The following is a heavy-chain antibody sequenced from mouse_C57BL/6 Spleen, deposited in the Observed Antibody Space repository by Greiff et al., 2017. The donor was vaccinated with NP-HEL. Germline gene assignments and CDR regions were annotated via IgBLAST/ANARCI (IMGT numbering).Heavy chain of an antibody. J-gene: IGHJ4*01. V-gene: IGHV1-61*01. Sequence: QVQLQQPGAELVRPGSSVKLSCKASGYTFTSYWMDWVKQRPGQGLEWIGNIYPSASETHYNQKFKDKATLPVDKSSSTAYMQLSSLTSEDSAVYYCAREDYGSSFAMDYWGQGTSVTVSS. D-gene: IGHD1-1*01. CDR1: GYTFTSYW. CDR2: IYPSASET. CDR3: AREDYGSSFAMDY.